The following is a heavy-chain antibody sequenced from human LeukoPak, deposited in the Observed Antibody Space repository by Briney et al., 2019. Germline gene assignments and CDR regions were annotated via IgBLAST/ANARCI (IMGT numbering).Heavy chain of an antibody. CDR2: ISSSGNT. D-gene: IGHD5-12*01. J-gene: IGHJ5*02. Sequence: PSETLSLTCTVSGGSISSGGYYWGWIRQPPGKRLEWVGSISSSGNTYYNPTLKSRVTISVDTSRNLFSLNLTSVTAADAAVYYCARDLGYSGFDWAPWGQGTLVTVSS. V-gene: IGHV4-39*07. CDR1: GGSISSGGYY. CDR3: ARDLGYSGFDWAP.